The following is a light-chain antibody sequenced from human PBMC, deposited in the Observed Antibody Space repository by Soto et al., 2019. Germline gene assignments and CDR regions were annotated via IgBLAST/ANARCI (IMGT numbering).Light chain of an antibody. V-gene: IGKV1-5*03. CDR2: KAS. CDR1: QSISSW. CDR3: QQYNSIQGPIT. J-gene: IGKJ5*01. Sequence: DIQMTQSPSTLSASVGDRVTITCRASQSISSWLAWYQQKPGKAPKLPIYKASSLESGVPSRFSGSGSGTEFTLTISSLQPDDFATYYCQQYNSIQGPITFGQGTRLEIK.